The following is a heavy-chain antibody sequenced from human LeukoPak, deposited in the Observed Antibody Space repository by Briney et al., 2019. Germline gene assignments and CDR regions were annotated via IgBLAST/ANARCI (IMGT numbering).Heavy chain of an antibody. D-gene: IGHD4-17*01. CDR1: GGSISSGSYY. Sequence: SETLSLTCTVSGGSISSGSYYWSWIRQPPGKGLEWIGYIYYSGSTNYNPSLKSRVTISVDTSKNQFSLKLSSVTAADTAVYYCARHVTVTPPIPYYFDYWGQGTLVTVSS. CDR2: IYYSGST. V-gene: IGHV4-61*01. CDR3: ARHVTVTPPIPYYFDY. J-gene: IGHJ4*02.